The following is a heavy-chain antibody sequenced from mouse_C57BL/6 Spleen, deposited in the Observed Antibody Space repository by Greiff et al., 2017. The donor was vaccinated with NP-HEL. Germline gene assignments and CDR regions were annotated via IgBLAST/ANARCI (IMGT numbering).Heavy chain of an antibody. CDR3: ARGGTGKGFAY. Sequence: VQLKESGGGLVKPGGSLKLSCAASGFTFSSYAMSWVRQTPEKRLEWVATISDGGSYTYYPDNVKGRFTISRDNAKNNLYLQMSHLKSEDTAMYYCARGGTGKGFAYWGQGTLVTVSA. CDR1: GFTFSSYA. V-gene: IGHV5-4*01. D-gene: IGHD4-1*01. J-gene: IGHJ3*01. CDR2: ISDGGSYT.